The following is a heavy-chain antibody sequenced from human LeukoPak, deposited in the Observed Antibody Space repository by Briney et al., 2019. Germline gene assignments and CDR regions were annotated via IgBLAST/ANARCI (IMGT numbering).Heavy chain of an antibody. D-gene: IGHD7-27*01. V-gene: IGHV4-59*02. CDR3: ATRKLGNDY. CDR1: CGSVSNYY. J-gene: IGHJ4*02. Sequence: SETLSLICTVSCGSVSNYYWSWIRQSPGKGLEWIGYIYYTETSYNPSLKSRVTISADTSKNQFSLKLYSVTAADTAVYYCATRKLGNDYWGQGTLVTVSS. CDR2: IYYTET.